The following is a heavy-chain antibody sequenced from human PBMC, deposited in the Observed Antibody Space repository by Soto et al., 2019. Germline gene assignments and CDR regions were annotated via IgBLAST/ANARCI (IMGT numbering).Heavy chain of an antibody. CDR2: ISSTTNYI. V-gene: IGHV3-21*06. CDR3: ARESEDLTSNFDY. CDR1: GFTFTRYS. J-gene: IGHJ4*02. Sequence: SLRLSCAASGFTFTRYSMNWVRQAPGKGLEWVSSISSTTNYIYYGDSMKGRFTISRDNAKNSLYLEMNSLRAEDTAVYYCARESEDLTSNFDYWGQGTLVTVSS.